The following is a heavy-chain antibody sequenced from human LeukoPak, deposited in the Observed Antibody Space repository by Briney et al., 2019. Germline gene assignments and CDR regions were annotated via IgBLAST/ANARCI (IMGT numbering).Heavy chain of an antibody. J-gene: IGHJ4*02. CDR2: ISYDGSNK. D-gene: IGHD2-2*01. CDR1: GFTFSSYA. CDR3: ARDHPYCSSTSCSYYFDY. V-gene: IGHV3-30-3*01. Sequence: PGGSLRLSCAASGFTFSSYAMHWVRQAPGEGLGWVAVISYDGSNKYYADSVKGRFTISRDNSKNTLYLQMNSLRAEDTAVYYCARDHPYCSSTSCSYYFDYWGQGALVTVSS.